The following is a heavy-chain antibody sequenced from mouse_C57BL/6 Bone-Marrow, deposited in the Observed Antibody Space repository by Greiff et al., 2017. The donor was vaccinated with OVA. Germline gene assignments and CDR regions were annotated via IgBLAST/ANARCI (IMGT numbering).Heavy chain of an antibody. V-gene: IGHV5-6*01. CDR3: ASNYFDY. CDR2: ISSGGSYT. J-gene: IGHJ2*01. Sequence: VQLQQSGGDLVKPGGSLKLSCAASGFTFSSYGMSWVRQTPDKRLEWVATISSGGSYTYYPDSVKGRFTISRDNAKNTLYLQMSSLKSEDTDMYYCASNYFDYWGQGTTLTVSS. CDR1: GFTFSSYG.